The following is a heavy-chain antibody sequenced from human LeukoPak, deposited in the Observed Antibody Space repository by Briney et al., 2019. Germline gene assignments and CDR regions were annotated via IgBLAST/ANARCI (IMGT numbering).Heavy chain of an antibody. CDR1: GFTFSSYG. D-gene: IGHD2-2*01. J-gene: IGHJ6*03. Sequence: GGSLRLSCAASGFTFSSYGMHWVRQAPGKGLEWVAVISYDGSNKYYADSVKGRFTISRDNSKNTLYLQMNSLRAEDTAVYYCAKDQEDCSSTSCYDYYYYYMDVWGKGTTVTVSS. CDR2: ISYDGSNK. CDR3: AKDQEDCSSTSCYDYYYYYMDV. V-gene: IGHV3-30*18.